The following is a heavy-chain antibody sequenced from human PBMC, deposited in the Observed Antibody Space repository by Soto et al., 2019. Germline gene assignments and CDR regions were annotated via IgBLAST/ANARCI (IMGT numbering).Heavy chain of an antibody. V-gene: IGHV1-2*02. CDR2: ISPKSGGT. CDR3: ARPPGYISDWYYFDL. CDR1: GYNFIDFH. J-gene: IGHJ4*02. D-gene: IGHD3-9*01. Sequence: QVQLVQSGAEVKKPGASVKVSCEASGYNFIDFHIHWVRQAPGQGFEWMGRISPKSGGTNYAQKFEGRVTMTGDTSLNTAYMELSSLKSDDTAVYYCARPPGYISDWYYFDLWGQGTRVTVSS.